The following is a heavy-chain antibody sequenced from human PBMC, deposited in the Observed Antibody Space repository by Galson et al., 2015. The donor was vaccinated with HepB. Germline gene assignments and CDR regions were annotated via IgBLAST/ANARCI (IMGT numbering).Heavy chain of an antibody. J-gene: IGHJ2*01. CDR1: GFTFRRSG. CDR3: ARETMVLNWYFDL. CDR2: IWHDGSNQ. Sequence: SLRLSCAASGFTFRRSGMHWVRQTPGKGLEWVAVIWHDGSNQFYAKSVKGRFTVSRDNSKNTLYLQMNSLRAEDTAVYYCARETMVLNWYFDLWGRGTLVTVSS. V-gene: IGHV3-33*01. D-gene: IGHD4/OR15-4a*01.